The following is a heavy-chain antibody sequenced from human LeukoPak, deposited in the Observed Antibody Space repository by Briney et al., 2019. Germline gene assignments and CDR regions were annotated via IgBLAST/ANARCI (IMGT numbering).Heavy chain of an antibody. V-gene: IGHV3-74*01. CDR1: GFTFRTYW. CDR3: ASYGDYPRRDY. J-gene: IGHJ4*02. Sequence: RAGGALRLSCADSGFTFRTYWMHWVRQVPGKGLVWVSRINEDGRITNYANSVTGRFRISRDNAENTLYLQMNSLRAEDTAVYYCASYGDYPRRDYWGQGTLVTVSS. D-gene: IGHD4-17*01. CDR2: INEDGRIT.